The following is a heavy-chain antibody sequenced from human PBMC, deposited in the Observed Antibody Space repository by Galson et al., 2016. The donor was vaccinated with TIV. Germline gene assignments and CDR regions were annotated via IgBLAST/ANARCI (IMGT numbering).Heavy chain of an antibody. V-gene: IGHV1-3*01. D-gene: IGHD2-21*01. Sequence: SVKVSCKASGYTFTIYAMHWVRQAPGQRLEWMGWINAGNGNTKYSQEFQGRVTITRDSSANTPYMELSSLRSEDTAVYYCARPPYCGGDIYKYDQWGQGTRVTVSS. CDR2: INAGNGNT. J-gene: IGHJ4*02. CDR3: ARPPYCGGDIYKYDQ. CDR1: GYTFTIYA.